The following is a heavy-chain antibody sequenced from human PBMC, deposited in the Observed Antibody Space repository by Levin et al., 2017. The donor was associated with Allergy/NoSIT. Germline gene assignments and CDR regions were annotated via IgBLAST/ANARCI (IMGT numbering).Heavy chain of an antibody. V-gene: IGHV3-49*03. J-gene: IGHJ4*02. D-gene: IGHD6-19*01. CDR1: GFTFGDYA. CDR2: IRSKTYGGTT. Sequence: GGSLRLSCTTSGFTFGDYAMSWFRQAPGKGLEWVGFIRSKTYGGTTEYAASVKGRFTISRDDSKTIAYLQMNSLKTEDTAVYYCTSNRGSGWPEDYWGQGTLVTVSS. CDR3: TSNRGSGWPEDY.